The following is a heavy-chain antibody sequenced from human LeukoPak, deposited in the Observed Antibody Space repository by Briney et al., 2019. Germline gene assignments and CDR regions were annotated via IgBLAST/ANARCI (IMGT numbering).Heavy chain of an antibody. Sequence: GSLRLSCAASGFTFSSYRMNWVRQAPGKGLGWVSSISSSSSYLYNADSVKGRFTISRDNAKNSLYLQMNSLRAEDTAVYYCARVRPYSSGLLDYWGQGTLVTVSS. CDR1: GFTFSSYR. CDR3: ARVRPYSSGLLDY. V-gene: IGHV3-21*01. D-gene: IGHD6-19*01. J-gene: IGHJ4*02. CDR2: ISSSSSYL.